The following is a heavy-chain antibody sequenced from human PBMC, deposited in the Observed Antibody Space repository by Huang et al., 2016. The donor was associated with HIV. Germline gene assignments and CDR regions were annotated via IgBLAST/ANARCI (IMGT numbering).Heavy chain of an antibody. CDR2: IYTSGST. CDR1: GVSISSSSDY. CDR3: TIFGSGGFDL. Sequence: QVQLQESDPGLVKPSQTLSLTCTVPGVSISSSSDYWSWIRQPAGKGLEWIGYIYTSGSTNYNPALKSRVTMSIDTSKNQFSLKLSSVTAADTAVYYCTIFGSGGFDLWGRGTLVTVSS. J-gene: IGHJ2*01. V-gene: IGHV4-61*09. D-gene: IGHD2-8*02.